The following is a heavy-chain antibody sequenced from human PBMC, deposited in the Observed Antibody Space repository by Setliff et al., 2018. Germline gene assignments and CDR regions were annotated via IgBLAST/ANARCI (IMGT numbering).Heavy chain of an antibody. J-gene: IGHJ3*02. CDR3: ARSISLDAFDI. Sequence: PSETLSLTCTVSGGSINNYYWSWIRQPAGKGLEWIGRVYSNVGTNFNPSLKSRVTMSIDTSKNQFSLMVTSVTAADTALYYCARSISLDAFDIWGQGTMVTVSS. CDR1: GGSINNYY. V-gene: IGHV4-4*07. CDR2: VYSNVGT.